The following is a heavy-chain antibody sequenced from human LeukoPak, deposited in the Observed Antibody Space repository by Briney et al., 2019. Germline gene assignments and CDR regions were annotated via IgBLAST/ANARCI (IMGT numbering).Heavy chain of an antibody. V-gene: IGHV3-13*01. CDR1: GFTFSSYD. J-gene: IGHJ2*01. CDR2: IGTAGDT. CDR3: ARVALDCSSTSCYNYFDL. Sequence: GGSLRLSCAASGFTFSSYDMHWVRQATGKGLEWVSAIGTAGDTYYPGSVKGRFTISRENAKNSLYLQMNSLRAGDTAVYYCARVALDCSSTSCYNYFDLWGRGTLVTVSS. D-gene: IGHD2-2*02.